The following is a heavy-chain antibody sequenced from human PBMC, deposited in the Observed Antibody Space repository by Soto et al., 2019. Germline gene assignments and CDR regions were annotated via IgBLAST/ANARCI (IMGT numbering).Heavy chain of an antibody. V-gene: IGHV3-30*04. D-gene: IGHD3-10*01. CDR1: GFTFCRYA. J-gene: IGHJ4*02. CDR3: ARSRSGAVADSFDF. CDR2: ISRDGTNK. Sequence: LRLSCAASGFTFCRYAIHWVRQAPGKGLEWVAVISRDGTNKYYVDSVKGRFTISRDNSRNTLYLQMNSLRHEDVAVYYCARSRSGAVADSFDFWGQGTLVTVSS.